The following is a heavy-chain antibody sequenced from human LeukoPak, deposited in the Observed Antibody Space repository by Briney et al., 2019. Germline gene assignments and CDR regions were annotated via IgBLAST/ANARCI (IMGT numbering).Heavy chain of an antibody. D-gene: IGHD5-18*01. J-gene: IGHJ6*02. CDR2: ISSGGST. V-gene: IGHV3-66*01. CDR1: EFIVSGNY. CDR3: ARDRIQLWYGMDV. Sequence: GGSLRLSCAASEFIVSGNYMSWVRQAPGKGLEWVSVISSGGSTYYAESVKGRFTLSRDNSKNTLYLQMNSLRAEDTAVYYRARDRIQLWYGMDVWGQGTTVTVSS.